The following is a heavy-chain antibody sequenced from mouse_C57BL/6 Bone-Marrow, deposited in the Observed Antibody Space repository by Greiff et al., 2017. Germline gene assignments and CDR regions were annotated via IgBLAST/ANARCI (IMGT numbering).Heavy chain of an antibody. Sequence: EVKLMESGGGLVQPGGSMTLSCAASGFTFSDAWMDWVRQSPEKGLEWVAEIRNKANNHATYYAESVKGRFTISRDDSKSSVYLQMNSLRAEDTGIYYCTDSSGTDYYAMDYWGQGTSVTGSS. CDR2: IRNKANNHAT. J-gene: IGHJ4*01. CDR1: GFTFSDAW. V-gene: IGHV6-6*01. CDR3: TDSSGTDYYAMDY. D-gene: IGHD3-2*02.